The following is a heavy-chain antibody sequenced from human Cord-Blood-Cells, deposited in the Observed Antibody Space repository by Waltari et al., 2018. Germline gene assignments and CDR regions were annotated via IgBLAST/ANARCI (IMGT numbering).Heavy chain of an antibody. D-gene: IGHD6-13*01. J-gene: IGHJ5*02. CDR2: IIPILGIA. V-gene: IGHV1-69*02. Sequence: QVQLVQSGAVVKKPGSSVKVSCKASGGTFSSYTISWVRQAPGQGLEWMGRIIPILGIANYAQKFQGRVTITADKSTSTAYMELSSLRSEDTAVYYCARGSSSWYWFDPWGQGTLVTVSS. CDR3: ARGSSSWYWFDP. CDR1: GGTFSSYT.